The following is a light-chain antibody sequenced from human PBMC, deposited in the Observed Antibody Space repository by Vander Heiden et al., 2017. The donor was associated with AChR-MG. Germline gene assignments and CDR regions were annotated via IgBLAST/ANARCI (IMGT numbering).Light chain of an antibody. J-gene: IGKJ1*01. CDR1: QSVSSSY. CDR2: GAS. CDR3: QQDCSSPPT. Sequence: EIVLTQSPGTLSLSPGERATLSCRASQSVSSSYLAWYQQKPGQAPRLLIYGASSRATGIPDRFSGSGSGTDFTLTISRLEPEDLAVYYCQQDCSSPPTFGQGTKVEI. V-gene: IGKV3-20*01.